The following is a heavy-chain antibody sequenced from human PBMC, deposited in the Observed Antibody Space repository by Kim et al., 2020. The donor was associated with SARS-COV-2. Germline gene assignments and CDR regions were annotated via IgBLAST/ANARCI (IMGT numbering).Heavy chain of an antibody. J-gene: IGHJ6*02. CDR3: ARGSSSSWPTYYYYYYGMDV. CDR2: MNPNSGNT. V-gene: IGHV1-8*01. D-gene: IGHD6-13*01. Sequence: ASVKVSCKASGYTFTSYDINWVRQATGQGLEWMGWMNPNSGNTGYAQKFQGRVTMTRNTSISTAYMELSSLRSEDTAVYYCARGSSSSWPTYYYYYYGMDVWGQGTTVTVSS. CDR1: GYTFTSYD.